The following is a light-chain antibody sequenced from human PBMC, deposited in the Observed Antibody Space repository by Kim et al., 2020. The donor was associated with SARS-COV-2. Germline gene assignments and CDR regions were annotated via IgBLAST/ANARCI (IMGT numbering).Light chain of an antibody. CDR2: GAS. CDR3: LQHSTYPIT. CDR1: QDIRND. Sequence: ASVGDRVTITCRESQDIRNDLGWYQQNPGRDPKRLIYGASSLQSGVPSRFSGSGSGTEFTLTIRSVQPEDFATYFCLQHSTYPITFGQGTRLEIK. V-gene: IGKV1-17*01. J-gene: IGKJ5*01.